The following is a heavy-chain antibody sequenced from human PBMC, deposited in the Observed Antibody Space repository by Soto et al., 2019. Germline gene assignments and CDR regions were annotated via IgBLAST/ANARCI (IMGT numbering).Heavy chain of an antibody. V-gene: IGHV3-9*01. CDR2: ISWNSGSI. Sequence: EVQLVESGGGLVQPGRSLRLSCAASGFTFDDYAMHWVRQAPGKGLEWVSGISWNSGSIGYADSVKGRFTISRDNAKKSLYLEMDSLGAEDTALYYWAKGNWYQVLPFSHLDYWGQGTLVTVSS. J-gene: IGHJ4*02. CDR1: GFTFDDYA. D-gene: IGHD2-2*01. CDR3: AKGNWYQVLPFSHLDY.